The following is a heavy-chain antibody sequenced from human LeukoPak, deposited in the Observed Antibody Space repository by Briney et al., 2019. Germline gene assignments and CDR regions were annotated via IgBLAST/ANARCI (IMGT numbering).Heavy chain of an antibody. CDR3: AREGYEGYFDY. CDR1: GYTFTGYY. Sequence: ASVTVTLKCSGYTFTGYYMHWVRQAPAQGLEWMGLINLNSGGTNYAQKFEGRVTMTRDTSISTAYMELSRLRSDDTAVYYGAREGYEGYFDYWGQGTLVTVSS. CDR2: INLNSGGT. D-gene: IGHD2-2*01. J-gene: IGHJ4*02. V-gene: IGHV1-2*02.